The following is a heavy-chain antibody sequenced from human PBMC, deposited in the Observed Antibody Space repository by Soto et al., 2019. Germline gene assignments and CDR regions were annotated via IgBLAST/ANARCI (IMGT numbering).Heavy chain of an antibody. V-gene: IGHV4-39*01. J-gene: IGHJ4*02. Sequence: SETLSLTCTVSGGSISSSSYYWGWIRQPPGKGLEWIGSIYYSGSTYYNPSLKSRVTISVDTSKNQFSLKLSSVTAADTAVYYCARVGWPRAAAGRFDDWGQGTLVTVSS. CDR3: ARVGWPRAAAGRFDD. CDR2: IYYSGST. CDR1: GGSISSSSYY. D-gene: IGHD6-13*01.